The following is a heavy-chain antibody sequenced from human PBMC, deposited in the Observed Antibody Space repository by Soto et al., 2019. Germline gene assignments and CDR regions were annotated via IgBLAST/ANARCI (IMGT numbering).Heavy chain of an antibody. Sequence: GGSLRLSCAVSGFTVSNTYMSWVRQAPGKGLECSSVIYRGLATYYADSVKGRFTISRDDSRNTVYLQMNSLTTEDTALYFCARDRSDSSRADSFDIWGQGTMVTV. V-gene: IGHV3-53*01. CDR1: GFTVSNTY. CDR3: ARDRSDSSRADSFDI. CDR2: IYRGLAT. J-gene: IGHJ3*02. D-gene: IGHD6-25*01.